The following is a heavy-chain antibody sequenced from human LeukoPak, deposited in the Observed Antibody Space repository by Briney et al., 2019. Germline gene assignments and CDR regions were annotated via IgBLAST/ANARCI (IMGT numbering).Heavy chain of an antibody. CDR1: GGSISSGRYY. J-gene: IGHJ4*02. CDR2: IYTSGST. Sequence: SQTLSPPCTVSGGSISSGRYYWSWIRQPPGKGLEWIGRIYTSGSTNYNPSLKSRVTISVDTSKNQFSLKLSSVTAADTAVYYCARDKVGAQPFDYWGQGTLVTVSS. D-gene: IGHD1-26*01. V-gene: IGHV4-61*02. CDR3: ARDKVGAQPFDY.